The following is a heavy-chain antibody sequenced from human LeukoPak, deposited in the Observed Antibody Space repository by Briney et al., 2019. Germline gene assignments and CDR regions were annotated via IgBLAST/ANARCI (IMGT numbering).Heavy chain of an antibody. J-gene: IGHJ3*02. Sequence: GGSLRLSCAASGFTLSTYEMTWVRQAPGKGLEWVSFISSSTSHTFYADSVEGRFTIFRDTAKNSLYLQMNNLRGEDTAVYHCARDVSSSTRAFDIWGQGTMVAVS. CDR1: GFTLSTYE. V-gene: IGHV3-48*03. CDR3: ARDVSSSTRAFDI. D-gene: IGHD2-8*01. CDR2: ISSSTSHT.